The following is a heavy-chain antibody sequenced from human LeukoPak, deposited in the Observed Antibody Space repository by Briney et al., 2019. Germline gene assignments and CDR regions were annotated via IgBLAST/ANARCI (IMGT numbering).Heavy chain of an antibody. D-gene: IGHD3-10*01. J-gene: IGHJ4*02. CDR2: IIPIFGTA. CDR3: ARVPEGYYGSGSYYPLDY. V-gene: IGHV1-69*06. CDR1: GGTFSSYA. Sequence: SVKVSCKASGGTFSSYAIGWVRQAPGQGLEWMGGIIPIFGTANYAQKFQGRVTITADKSTSTAYMELSSLRSEDTAVYYCARVPEGYYGSGSYYPLDYWGQGTLVTVSS.